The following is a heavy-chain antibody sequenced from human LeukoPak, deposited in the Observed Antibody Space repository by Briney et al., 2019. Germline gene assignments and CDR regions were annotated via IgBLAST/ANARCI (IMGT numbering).Heavy chain of an antibody. V-gene: IGHV4-34*01. CDR2: INHSGST. D-gene: IGHD3-22*01. CDR1: GGSFSGYY. Sequence: SETLSLTCAVYGGSFSGYYWSWIRQPPGKGLEWIGEINHSGSTNYNPSLKSRVTISVDTSKNQFSLKLSSVTAADTAVYYCARVSHELIVVVNFGPYYFDYWGQGTLVTVSS. J-gene: IGHJ4*02. CDR3: ARVSHELIVVVNFGPYYFDY.